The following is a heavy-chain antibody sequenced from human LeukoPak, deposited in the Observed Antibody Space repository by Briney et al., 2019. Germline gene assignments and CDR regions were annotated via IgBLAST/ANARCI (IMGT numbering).Heavy chain of an antibody. CDR1: GYSISSGYY. CDR3: ARRAYYYDSSGYYYSEWFDP. V-gene: IGHV4-38-2*01. CDR2: IYHSGST. J-gene: IGHJ5*02. Sequence: SETLSLNCAVSGYSISSGYYWGWIRQPPGKGLEWIGSIYHSGSTYYNPSLKSRVTISVDTSKNQFSLKLSSVTAADTAVYYCARRAYYYDSSGYYYSEWFDPWGQGTLVTVSS. D-gene: IGHD3-22*01.